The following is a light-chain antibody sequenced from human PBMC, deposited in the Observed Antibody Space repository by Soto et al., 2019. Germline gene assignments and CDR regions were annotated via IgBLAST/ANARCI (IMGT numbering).Light chain of an antibody. CDR2: LGS. Sequence: DIVMTQSPLSLPVTPGEPASITCRSSLSLLYSNGRNYLVWYLQKPGQSPQLLIYLGSNRASGGPDRFSGSGACTDFTLKISRVEAEDVGVYYCMQALHTPRTFGQGTKVEIK. V-gene: IGKV2-28*01. CDR1: LSLLYSNGRNY. CDR3: MQALHTPRT. J-gene: IGKJ1*01.